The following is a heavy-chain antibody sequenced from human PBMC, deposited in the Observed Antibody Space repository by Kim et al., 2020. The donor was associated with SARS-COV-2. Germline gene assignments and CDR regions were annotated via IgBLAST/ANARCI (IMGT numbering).Heavy chain of an antibody. Sequence: GGSLRLSCAASGFTFSSYGMHWVRQAPGKGLEGVAFISYAGSIKYYADSVKGRFTISRDNSKNKLYLQMNSLRAEDTAVYYCAKERMITMILGVDLRYGYYYGMDVWGLGTTVTVSS. D-gene: IGHD3-22*01. CDR3: AKERMITMILGVDLRYGYYYGMDV. CDR2: ISYAGSIK. CDR1: GFTFSSYG. J-gene: IGHJ6*02. V-gene: IGHV3-30*18.